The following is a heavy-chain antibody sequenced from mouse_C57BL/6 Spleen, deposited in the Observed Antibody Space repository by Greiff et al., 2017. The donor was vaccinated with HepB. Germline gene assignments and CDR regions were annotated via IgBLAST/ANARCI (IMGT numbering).Heavy chain of an antibody. J-gene: IGHJ2*01. Sequence: EVQLVESGGDLVKPGGSLKLSCAASGFTFSSYGMSWVRQTPDKRLEWVATISSGGSYTYYPDSVKGRFTISRDNAKNTLYLQMSSLKSEDTAMYYCATDYYGSSSFDYWGQGTTLTVSS. D-gene: IGHD1-1*01. CDR2: ISSGGSYT. CDR1: GFTFSSYG. CDR3: ATDYYGSSSFDY. V-gene: IGHV5-6*01.